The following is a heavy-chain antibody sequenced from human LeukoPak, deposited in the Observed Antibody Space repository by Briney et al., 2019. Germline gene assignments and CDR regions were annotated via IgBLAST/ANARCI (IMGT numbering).Heavy chain of an antibody. CDR1: GGSFSGYY. CDR3: ASPSKGY. CDR2: INHSGST. Sequence: KPSETLSLTCAVCGGSFSGYYWSWIRPPPGKGLEWIGEINHSGSTNYNPSLKSRVTISVDTSKNQFSLKLSSVTAADTAVYYCASPSKGYWGQGTLVTVSS. J-gene: IGHJ4*02. V-gene: IGHV4-34*01.